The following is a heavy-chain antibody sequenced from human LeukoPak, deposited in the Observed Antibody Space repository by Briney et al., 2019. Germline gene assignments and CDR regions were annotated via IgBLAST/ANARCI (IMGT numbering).Heavy chain of an antibody. D-gene: IGHD2-21*02. CDR1: GFTFSSYE. V-gene: IGHV3-48*03. CDR2: ISSSGSTI. Sequence: GGSLRLSCAASGFTFSSYEMNWVRQAPGKWLEWVSYISSSGSTIYYADSVKGRFTISRDNAKNSLYLQMNSLRAEDTAVYYCARESYCGGDCYPKRGYYIDVWGKGTTVIVSS. CDR3: ARESYCGGDCYPKRGYYIDV. J-gene: IGHJ6*03.